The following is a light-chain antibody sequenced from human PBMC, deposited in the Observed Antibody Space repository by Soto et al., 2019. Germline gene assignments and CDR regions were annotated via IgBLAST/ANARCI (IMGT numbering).Light chain of an antibody. J-gene: IGLJ2*01. CDR2: LYSAGRH. CDR1: SGHSTYA. CDR3: QTWGTGYVV. Sequence: QLVLTQSPSASASLGASVKLTCTLSSGHSTYAIAWHQQQPGKGPRYLMRLYSAGRHIKGDGVPDRFSGSSSGTERYLTISSLQSDDEADYYCQTWGTGYVVFGGGTKLTVL. V-gene: IGLV4-69*01.